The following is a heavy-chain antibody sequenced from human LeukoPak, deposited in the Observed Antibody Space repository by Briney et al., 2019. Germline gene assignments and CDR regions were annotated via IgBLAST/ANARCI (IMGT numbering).Heavy chain of an antibody. D-gene: IGHD6-19*01. V-gene: IGHV4-34*01. Sequence: SETLSLTCAVYGGSFSGYYWSWIRQPPGKGLEWIGEINHSGSTNYNPSLKSRVTISVDTSKNQFSLKLSSVTAADTAVYYCARDLWAVAGFDYWGQGTLVTVSS. CDR3: ARDLWAVAGFDY. J-gene: IGHJ4*02. CDR2: INHSGST. CDR1: GGSFSGYY.